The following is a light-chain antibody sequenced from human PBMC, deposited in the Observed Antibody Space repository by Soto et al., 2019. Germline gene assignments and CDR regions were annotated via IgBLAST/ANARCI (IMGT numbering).Light chain of an antibody. CDR3: QQYLSLPVT. J-gene: IGKJ2*01. CDR1: QSVSSN. Sequence: DIVMTQSPAILSVSPGAKVALSCRASQSVSSNLAWYQQKPGQAPRLLIYGASSRATDIPHRFSGSGSGTDFTLTISRLEPEDFALYYCQQYLSLPVTFGQGPRWIS. CDR2: GAS. V-gene: IGKV3-20*01.